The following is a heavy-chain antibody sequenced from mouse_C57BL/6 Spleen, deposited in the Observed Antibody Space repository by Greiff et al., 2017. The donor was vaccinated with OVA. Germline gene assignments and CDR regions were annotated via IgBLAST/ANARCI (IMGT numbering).Heavy chain of an antibody. D-gene: IGHD1-1*01. J-gene: IGHJ2*01. CDR2: IYPGDGDT. Sequence: VQLQESGAELVKPGASVKISCKASGYAFSSYWMNWVKQRPGKGLEWIGQIYPGDGDTNYNGKFKGKATLTADKSSSTAYMQLSSLTSEDSAVYFCARSLLITTVPYFDYWGQGTTLTVSS. CDR1: GYAFSSYW. CDR3: ARSLLITTVPYFDY. V-gene: IGHV1-80*01.